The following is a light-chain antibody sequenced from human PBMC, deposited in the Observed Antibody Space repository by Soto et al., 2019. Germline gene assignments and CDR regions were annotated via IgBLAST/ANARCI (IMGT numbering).Light chain of an antibody. Sequence: QSVLTQTPSVSGAPGQKITMSCTGSSSNIGAGYDVHWYQQLPGAAPRLLIYADNNRPSGVPDRFSASNSGTSASLAITGLQGEIEVVYSCQPDDPSLSGVFFGEGPRLTVL. CDR1: SSNIGAGYD. J-gene: IGLJ2*01. CDR3: QPDDPSLSGVF. V-gene: IGLV1-40*01. CDR2: ADN.